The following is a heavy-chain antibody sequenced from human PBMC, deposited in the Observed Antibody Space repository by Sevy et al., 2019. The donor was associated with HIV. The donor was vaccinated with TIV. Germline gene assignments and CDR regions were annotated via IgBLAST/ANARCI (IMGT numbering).Heavy chain of an antibody. Sequence: SETLSLTCTVSGGSISSGGYYWSWIRQHPGKGLEWIGYIYYSGSTYYNPSPKSRVTISVDTSKNQFSLKLSSVTAADTAVYYCARDLDGSGRFDYWGQGTLVTVSS. V-gene: IGHV4-31*03. CDR2: IYYSGST. D-gene: IGHD3-10*01. CDR3: ARDLDGSGRFDY. J-gene: IGHJ4*02. CDR1: GGSISSGGYY.